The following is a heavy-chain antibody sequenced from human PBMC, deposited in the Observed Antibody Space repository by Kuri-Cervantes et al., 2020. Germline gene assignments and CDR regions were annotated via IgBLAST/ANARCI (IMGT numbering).Heavy chain of an antibody. V-gene: IGHV4-61*02. J-gene: IGHJ6*02. Sequence: SCTFSGGSISGGSYYWSWIRQPAGKGLEWIGRIYTSGSTNYNPSLKSRVTISVDTSKNQFSLKLSSVTAADTAVYYCARGPHSWIQLRSFMDVWGQGTTVTVSS. CDR1: GGSISGGSYY. D-gene: IGHD5-18*01. CDR3: ARGPHSWIQLRSFMDV. CDR2: IYTSGST.